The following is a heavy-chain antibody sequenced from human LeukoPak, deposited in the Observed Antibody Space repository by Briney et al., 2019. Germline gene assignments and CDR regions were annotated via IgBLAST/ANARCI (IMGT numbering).Heavy chain of an antibody. CDR2: IYYTGGT. D-gene: IGHD1-1*01. CDR3: ASLSTTGTTYLDY. V-gene: IGHV4-59*01. Sequence: SGTLSLTCTVSGGSFRTYYWSWIRQLPGKGLEWIGYIYYTGGTTYNPSLESRVTISVDTSKSQFSLKLSSMTAADTAVYYCASLSTTGTTYLDYWGQGTLVTVSS. J-gene: IGHJ4*02. CDR1: GGSFRTYY.